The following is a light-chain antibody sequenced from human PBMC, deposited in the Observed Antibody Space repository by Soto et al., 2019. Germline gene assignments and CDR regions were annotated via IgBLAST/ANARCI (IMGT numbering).Light chain of an antibody. J-gene: IGKJ1*01. CDR3: QKYGSSGT. Sequence: DIVSTQSTGTMSLSPGERYPLSCLASQSVSNNYLAWYQQKPGQYPRLLIYGASNRATGLTDRLSGSGSGTDFNLNISRLEHEDFEVYYCQKYGSSGTFGQGTKVDIK. CDR2: GAS. V-gene: IGKV3-20*01. CDR1: QSVSNNY.